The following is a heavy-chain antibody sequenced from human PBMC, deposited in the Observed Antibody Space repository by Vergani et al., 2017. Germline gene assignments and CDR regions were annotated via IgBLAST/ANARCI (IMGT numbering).Heavy chain of an antibody. CDR2: ISPGASTV. Sequence: LEESGGGSVKPGGSLRLSCAASGFKFSDHYMSWIRQAPGKGLEWVSHISPGASTVSYTDSVTGRFTVSRDNDNNSLTLDMTTLRVEDTAVYYCANNPGISTTRHYYAMNVWGQGTMVTVSS. J-gene: IGHJ6*02. V-gene: IGHV3-11*04. D-gene: IGHD1-1*01. CDR1: GFKFSDHY. CDR3: ANNPGISTTRHYYAMNV.